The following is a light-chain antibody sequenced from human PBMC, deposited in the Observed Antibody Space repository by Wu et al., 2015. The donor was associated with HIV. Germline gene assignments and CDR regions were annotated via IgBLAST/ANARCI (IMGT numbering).Light chain of an antibody. CDR2: GAS. V-gene: IGKV1-5*03. CDR1: QDISAW. J-gene: IGKJ3*01. Sequence: GDRVTFTCRASQDISAWLAWYQQKPGQAPNLLIYGASSLESGVPLRFSGAGSGTEFTLTISSLQPDDFATYYCQQYNSYPLTFGPGTRVNIK. CDR3: QQYNSYPLT.